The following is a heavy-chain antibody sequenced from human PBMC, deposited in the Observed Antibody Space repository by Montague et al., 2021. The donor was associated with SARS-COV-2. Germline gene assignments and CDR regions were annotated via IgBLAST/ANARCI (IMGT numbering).Heavy chain of an antibody. CDR1: GFTFSSYS. CDR3: ARSTYYYDSSGSYYFEV. J-gene: IGHJ4*02. CDR2: ISSSSSYI. Sequence: SLRLSCAASGFTFSSYSMNWVRQAPGKGLEWVSSISSSSSYIYYADSVKGRFTISRDNAKNSLYLQMNSLRAEDTAVYYCARSTYYYDSSGSYYFEVWGLGALVTVSS. D-gene: IGHD3-22*01. V-gene: IGHV3-21*01.